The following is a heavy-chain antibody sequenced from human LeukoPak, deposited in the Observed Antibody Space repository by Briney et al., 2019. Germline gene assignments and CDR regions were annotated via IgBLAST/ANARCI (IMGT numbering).Heavy chain of an antibody. V-gene: IGHV4-59*08. J-gene: IGHJ6*03. CDR2: IYYSGST. D-gene: IGHD2-2*01. CDR1: GGSISTYY. CDR3: ARQVVPAAPPRYYYYMDV. Sequence: PSETLSLTCTVSGGSISTYYWSWIRQPPGKGLEWIGYIYYSGSTNYNPSLKSRVTISVDTSKNQFSLKLSSVTAADTAVYYCARQVVPAAPPRYYYYMDVWGKGTTVTISS.